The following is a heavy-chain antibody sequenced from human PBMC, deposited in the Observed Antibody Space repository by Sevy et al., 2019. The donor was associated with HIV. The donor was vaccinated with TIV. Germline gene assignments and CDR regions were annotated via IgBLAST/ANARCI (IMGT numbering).Heavy chain of an antibody. CDR3: ARVPPSGIYDMVPPAGWYFDY. D-gene: IGHD3-9*01. J-gene: IGHJ4*02. CDR1: GGTFSCYA. CDR2: IIPIFGTE. V-gene: IGHV1-69*13. Sequence: ASVKVSCKASGGTFSCYAISWVRQAPGQGLEWMGGIIPIFGTENYAQRFQGRVTITADESTSTAYMELSSLRSEDTAVYYCARVPPSGIYDMVPPAGWYFDYWGQGTLVTVSS.